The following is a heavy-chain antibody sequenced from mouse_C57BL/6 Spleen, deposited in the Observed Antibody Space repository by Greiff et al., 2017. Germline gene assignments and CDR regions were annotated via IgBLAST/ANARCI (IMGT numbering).Heavy chain of an antibody. CDR3: ARHCSVTWLAY. CDR1: GFTFSSYG. J-gene: IGHJ3*01. Sequence: EVQLVESGGDLVKPGGSLKLSCAASGFTFSSYGMSWVRQTPDKRLEWVATISSGGSYTYYPDIVKGRFTISRDNAKNTLYLQMSSLKSEDTAMYYCARHCSVTWLAYWGQGTLVTVSA. D-gene: IGHD6-1*01. CDR2: ISSGGSYT. V-gene: IGHV5-6*01.